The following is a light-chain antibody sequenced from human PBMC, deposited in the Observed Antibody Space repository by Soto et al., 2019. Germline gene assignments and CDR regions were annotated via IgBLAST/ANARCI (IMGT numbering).Light chain of an antibody. V-gene: IGLV2-8*01. Sequence: QSALTQPPSASGSPGQSVTISCTGTSTRVGGYNYVSWYQQHPGKAPKLMISEVSKRPSGVPDRFSGSKSGNTASLTVSGLQAEDEADYYCSSFAGNNNLVFGGGTKLTVL. CDR1: STRVGGYNY. CDR2: EVS. CDR3: SSFAGNNNLV. J-gene: IGLJ2*01.